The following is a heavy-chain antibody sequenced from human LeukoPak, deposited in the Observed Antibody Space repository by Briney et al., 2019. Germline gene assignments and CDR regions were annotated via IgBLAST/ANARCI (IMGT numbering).Heavy chain of an antibody. D-gene: IGHD3-22*01. J-gene: IGHJ4*02. CDR1: GFTFSSYN. V-gene: IGHV3-21*01. CDR2: ITSSSSYV. CDR3: ARGSSSTGYYFDY. Sequence: PGGSLRLSCEASGFTFSSYNMNWVRQAPGKRLEWVSSITSSSSYVFYADSVKGRFTISRDNAKNSLYLQMNSLRAEDTAVYYCARGSSSTGYYFDYWGQGTLVTVSS.